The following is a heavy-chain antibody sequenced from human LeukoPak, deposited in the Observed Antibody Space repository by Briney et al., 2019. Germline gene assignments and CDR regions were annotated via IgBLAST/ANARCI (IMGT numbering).Heavy chain of an antibody. J-gene: IGHJ4*02. CDR1: GGSISSYY. CDR3: VKGSYYDSSGSFYFDY. D-gene: IGHD3-22*01. V-gene: IGHV4-59*01. Sequence: SETLSLTCTVSGGSISSYYWSWIRQPPGKGLEWIGYIYYSGSTNYNPSLKSRVTISVDTSKNQFSLKLSSVTAADTAAYYCVKGSYYDSSGSFYFDYWGQGTLVTVSS. CDR2: IYYSGST.